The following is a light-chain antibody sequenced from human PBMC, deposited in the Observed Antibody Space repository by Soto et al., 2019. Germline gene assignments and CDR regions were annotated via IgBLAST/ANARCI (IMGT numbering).Light chain of an antibody. J-gene: IGKJ2*01. V-gene: IGKV3-11*01. CDR1: QSVSSY. Sequence: EIVLTQSPATLSLSPGQKPTLSCRASQSVSSYLAWYQKKPGQAPRLLIYDASNRATGIPARFSGSGSGTDFTLTISSLEPEDFAVYYCQQRSNWPRVYTFGQGTKLEIK. CDR3: QQRSNWPRVYT. CDR2: DAS.